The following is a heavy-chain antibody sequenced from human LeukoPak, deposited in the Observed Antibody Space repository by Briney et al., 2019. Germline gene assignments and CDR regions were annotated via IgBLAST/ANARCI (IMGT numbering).Heavy chain of an antibody. Sequence: ASVKVSCKASEYTFTNNYMNWVRQAPEQGLEWMGRINPSGDNTWYAQKFQGRVTMTRDMATSTDYMEVSSLKSEDTAVYYCARDNSQGDSAWWFDPWGQGTLVTVSS. V-gene: IGHV1-46*01. CDR2: INPSGDNT. J-gene: IGHJ5*02. D-gene: IGHD1-26*01. CDR1: EYTFTNNY. CDR3: ARDNSQGDSAWWFDP.